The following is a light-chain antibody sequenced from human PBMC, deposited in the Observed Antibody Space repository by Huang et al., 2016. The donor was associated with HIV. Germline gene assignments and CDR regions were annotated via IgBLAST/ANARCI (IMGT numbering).Light chain of an antibody. CDR3: QQYNNWPPYT. CDR1: QSVSSN. Sequence: ELVMTQSPATLSVSPGERATLSCRASQSVSSNLAWYQQKPGQAPRLLIYGAATRATGSPARFSGSGSGTAFTLIISSLQSEDFAVYYCQQYNNWPPYTFGQGTKLEIK. J-gene: IGKJ2*01. CDR2: GAA. V-gene: IGKV3-15*01.